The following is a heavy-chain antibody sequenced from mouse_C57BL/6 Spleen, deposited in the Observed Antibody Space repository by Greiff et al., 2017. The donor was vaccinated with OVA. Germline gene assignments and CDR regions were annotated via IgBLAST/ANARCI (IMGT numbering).Heavy chain of an antibody. CDR3: ARTRGCLSHFDY. J-gene: IGHJ2*01. Sequence: QVQLQQPGAELVMPGASVKLSCKASGYTFTSYWMHWVKQRPGQGLEWIGEIDPSDSYTNYNQKFKGKSTLTVDKSSSTAYMQLSSLTSEDSAVYYCARTRGCLSHFDYWGQGTTLTVSS. CDR2: IDPSDSYT. CDR1: GYTFTSYW. V-gene: IGHV1-69*01. D-gene: IGHD3-1*01.